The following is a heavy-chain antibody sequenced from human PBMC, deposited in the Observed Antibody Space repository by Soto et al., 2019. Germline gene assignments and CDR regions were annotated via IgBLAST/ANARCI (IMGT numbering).Heavy chain of an antibody. D-gene: IGHD3-22*01. CDR3: MLGSGWKDFDY. V-gene: IGHV4-39*01. CDR1: GGSITSSSYY. CDR2: IYYTGST. J-gene: IGHJ4*02. Sequence: QLQLQESGPGLVKPSETLSLTCTVSGGSITSSSYYWGWIRQPPGKGLEWIGSIYYTGSTYYNPSLKSRVNISVDTSKNQFALKLRSVTAADTAVYYCMLGSGWKDFDYWGQGTLVTVSS.